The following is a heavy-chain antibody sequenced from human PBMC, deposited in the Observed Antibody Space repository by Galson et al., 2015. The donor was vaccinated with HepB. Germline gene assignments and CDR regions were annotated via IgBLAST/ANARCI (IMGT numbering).Heavy chain of an antibody. CDR1: GFLFSDYA. Sequence: SLRLSCAASGFLFSDYAIHWVRQASGKGLEWVALISYDGSNKYYADSVKGRFTISRDNSKNMLYLQMNSLRAEDTALYYCARDAARRPITMIRGAGSRYFQHWGQGTQVTVSS. CDR2: ISYDGSNK. D-gene: IGHD3-10*01. J-gene: IGHJ1*01. V-gene: IGHV3-30*04. CDR3: ARDAARRPITMIRGAGSRYFQH.